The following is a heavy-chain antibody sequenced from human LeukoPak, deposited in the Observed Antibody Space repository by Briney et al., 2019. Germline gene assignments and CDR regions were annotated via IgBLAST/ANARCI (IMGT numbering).Heavy chain of an antibody. V-gene: IGHV1-46*01. D-gene: IGHD2-15*01. CDR1: GYTFTSYY. J-gene: IGHJ3*02. CDR3: ARERGYCSGGSCPGAFDI. CDR2: INPSGGST. Sequence: ASVKVSCKASGYTFTSYYMHWVRQAPGQGLEWMGIINPSGGSTSYAQKFQGRVTMTRDTSTSTVYMELSSLRSEDTAVYYCARERGYCSGGSCPGAFDIWGQGTMVTVSS.